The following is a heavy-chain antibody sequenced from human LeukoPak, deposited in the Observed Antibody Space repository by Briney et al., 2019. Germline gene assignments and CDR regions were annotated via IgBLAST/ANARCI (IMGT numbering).Heavy chain of an antibody. CDR3: TKAESSTFYYGYFDS. CDR2: LSWNSGAL. J-gene: IGHJ4*02. V-gene: IGHV3-9*01. D-gene: IGHD2-2*01. Sequence: GGSLRLSCEASGFTFDNYAMHWVRQAPGKGLEWVSGLSWNSGALGYADSVRGRFTISRDNAKSSLYLQMNSLTAEDTALYYCTKAESSTFYYGYFDSWGQGTLVTVSS. CDR1: GFTFDNYA.